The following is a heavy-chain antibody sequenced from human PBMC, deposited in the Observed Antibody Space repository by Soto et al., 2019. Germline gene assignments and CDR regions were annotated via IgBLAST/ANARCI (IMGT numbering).Heavy chain of an antibody. V-gene: IGHV3-7*03. Sequence: LRLSCAASGFTFSSYWMSWVRQAPGKGLEWVANIKQDGSEKYYVDSVKGRFTISRDNAKNSLYLQMNSLRAEDTAVYYCAREGYYDFWSGYYTVDYWGQGTLVTVSS. CDR1: GFTFSSYW. D-gene: IGHD3-3*01. CDR2: IKQDGSEK. J-gene: IGHJ4*02. CDR3: AREGYYDFWSGYYTVDY.